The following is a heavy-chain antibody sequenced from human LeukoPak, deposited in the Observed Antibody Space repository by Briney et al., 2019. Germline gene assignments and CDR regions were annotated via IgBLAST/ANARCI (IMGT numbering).Heavy chain of an antibody. J-gene: IGHJ4*02. V-gene: IGHV4-39*07. CDR3: ARGDDSSGYNLDY. CDR2: IYYSGST. Sequence: SETLSLTCTVSGGSISSSSYYWGWIRQPPGKGLEWIGSIYYSGSTYYNPSLKSRVTISVDTSKNQFSLKLSSVTAADTAVYYCARGDDSSGYNLDYWGQGTLVTVSS. D-gene: IGHD3-22*01. CDR1: GGSISSSSYY.